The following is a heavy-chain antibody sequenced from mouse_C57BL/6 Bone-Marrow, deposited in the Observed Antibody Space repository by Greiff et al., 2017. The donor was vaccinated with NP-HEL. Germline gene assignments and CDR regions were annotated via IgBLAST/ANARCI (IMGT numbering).Heavy chain of an antibody. CDR2: IYPRDGST. D-gene: IGHD2-5*01. V-gene: IGHV1-85*01. CDR3: GGRSNYVKKTWWYFDV. Sequence: QVQLQQSGPELVKPGASVKLSCKASGYTFTSYDINWVKQRPGQGLEWIGWIYPRDGSTKYNEKFKGKATLTVDTSSSTASMELHSLTSEDSAVYYCGGRSNYVKKTWWYFDVWGTGTTVTVSS. CDR1: GYTFTSYD. J-gene: IGHJ1*03.